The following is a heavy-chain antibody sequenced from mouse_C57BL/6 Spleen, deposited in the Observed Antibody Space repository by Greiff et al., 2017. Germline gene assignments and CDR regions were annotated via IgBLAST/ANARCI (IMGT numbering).Heavy chain of an antibody. D-gene: IGHD2-3*01. J-gene: IGHJ2*01. CDR2: IHPNSGST. Sequence: QVQLQQPGAELVKPGASVKLSCKASGYTFTSYWMHWVKQRPGQGLEWIGMIHPNSGSTNYNEKFKSKATLTVDKSSSTAYMHLSSLTSEDSAVYYCARGDGYYGVDDWGQGTTLTVSS. CDR3: ARGDGYYGVDD. CDR1: GYTFTSYW. V-gene: IGHV1-64*01.